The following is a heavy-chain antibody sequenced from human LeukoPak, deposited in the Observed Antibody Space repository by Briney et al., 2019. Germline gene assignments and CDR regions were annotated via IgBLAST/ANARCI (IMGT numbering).Heavy chain of an antibody. CDR1: GYTFTSYD. D-gene: IGHD3-10*01. CDR3: ARVPHMVRGVSNWFDP. V-gene: IGHV1-8*03. CDR2: MNPNSGNT. Sequence: ASVKVSCKASGYTFTSYDINWVRQATGQGLEWMGWMNPNSGNTGYAQKFQGRVTITRNTSISTAYMELSSLRSEDTAVYYCARVPHMVRGVSNWFDPWGQGTLVTVSS. J-gene: IGHJ5*02.